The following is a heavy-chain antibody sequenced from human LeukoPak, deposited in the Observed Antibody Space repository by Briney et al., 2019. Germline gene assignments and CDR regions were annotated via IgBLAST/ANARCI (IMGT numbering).Heavy chain of an antibody. D-gene: IGHD2-2*01. J-gene: IGHJ5*02. Sequence: SVKVSCKASGGTFSSYAISWVRQAPGHGLEWMGGIIPIFGTANYAQKFQGRVTITADESTSTAYMELSSLRSEDTAVYYCAREGCSSTSCSMNWFDPWGQGTLVTVSS. CDR3: AREGCSSTSCSMNWFDP. CDR2: IIPIFGTA. CDR1: GGTFSSYA. V-gene: IGHV1-69*13.